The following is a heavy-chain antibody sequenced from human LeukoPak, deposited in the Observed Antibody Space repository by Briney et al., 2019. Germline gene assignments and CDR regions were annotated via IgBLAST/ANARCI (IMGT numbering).Heavy chain of an antibody. J-gene: IGHJ5*02. CDR2: IYYSGST. CDR1: GGSISSSSYY. CDR3: ARVMGTTVTDNWFDP. V-gene: IGHV4-39*07. Sequence: SETLSLTCTVSGGSISSSSYYWGWIRQPPGKGLEWIGSIYYSGSTYYNPSLKSRVTISVDTSKNQFSLKLSSVTAADTAVYYCARVMGTTVTDNWFDPWGQGTLVTVSS. D-gene: IGHD4-17*01.